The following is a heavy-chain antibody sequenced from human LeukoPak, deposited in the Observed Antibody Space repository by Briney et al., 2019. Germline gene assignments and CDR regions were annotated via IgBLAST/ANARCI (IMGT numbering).Heavy chain of an antibody. CDR2: ISGDGGST. Sequence: GGSLRLSCAASGFTFNTYDMNWVRQAPGKGLVWVSRISGDGGSTSYVDSVKGRFTISRDYAKNTVYLQMNSLRAEDTAVYYCARDGGSAWFLDYWGQGTLVTVSS. CDR3: ARDGGSAWFLDY. D-gene: IGHD6-19*01. V-gene: IGHV3-74*01. CDR1: GFTFNTYD. J-gene: IGHJ4*02.